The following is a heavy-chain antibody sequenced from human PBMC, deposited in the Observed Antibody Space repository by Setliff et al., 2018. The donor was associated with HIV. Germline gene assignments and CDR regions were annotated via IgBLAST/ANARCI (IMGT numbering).Heavy chain of an antibody. CDR3: ARQTGLRGYYGPNSLYYFDY. V-gene: IGHV4-39*01. D-gene: IGHD3-10*01. CDR1: GGSISTNNFY. CDR2: IYFTGDS. J-gene: IGHJ4*02. Sequence: LSLTCTVTGGSISTNNFYWGWIRQPPGKGLQWIGSIYFTGDSYYDPSLKSRVTTSVDTSNNQFSLILSPVTAADTAVYYCARQTGLRGYYGPNSLYYFDYWGKGMLVTVS.